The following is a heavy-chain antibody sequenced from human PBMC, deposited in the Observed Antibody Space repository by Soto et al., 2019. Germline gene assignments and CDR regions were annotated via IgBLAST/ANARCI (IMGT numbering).Heavy chain of an antibody. D-gene: IGHD4-17*01. V-gene: IGHV4-30-4*01. J-gene: IGHJ1*01. CDR2: IYYSGST. Sequence: SSETLSLTCTVSGGSISSGDYYWSWIRQPPGKGLEWIGYIYYSGSTYYNPSLKSRVTISVDTSKNQFSLKLSSVTAADTAVYYCASRLPYGGTYKHWGQGTLVTVSS. CDR1: GGSISSGDYY. CDR3: ASRLPYGGTYKH.